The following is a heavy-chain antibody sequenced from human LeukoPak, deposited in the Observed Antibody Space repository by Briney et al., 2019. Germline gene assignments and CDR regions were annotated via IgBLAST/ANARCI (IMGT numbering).Heavy chain of an antibody. Sequence: GGSLRLSCAASGLTFSSYWMSWVRQAPGKGLEWVANIKQDGSEKYYVDSVKGRFTISRDNAKNSLYLQMNSLRAEDTAVYYCARWGYSSGWYYYYGMDVWGQGTTVTVSS. CDR3: ARWGYSSGWYYYYGMDV. J-gene: IGHJ6*02. V-gene: IGHV3-7*03. CDR1: GLTFSSYW. D-gene: IGHD6-19*01. CDR2: IKQDGSEK.